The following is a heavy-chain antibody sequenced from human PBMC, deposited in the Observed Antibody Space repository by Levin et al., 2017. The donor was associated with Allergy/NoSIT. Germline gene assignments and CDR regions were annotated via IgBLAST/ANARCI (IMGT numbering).Heavy chain of an antibody. V-gene: IGHV1-18*01. Sequence: NPGESLKISCKTSGYTFTSYGINWVRQAPGQGLEWMGWISPYNGNTNYAQKFQGRVTLTTEKSTSTVYMDLRSLRSDETAIYYCARDYKYSSSSGFGYWGQGTLVTVSS. CDR3: ARDYKYSSSSGFGY. CDR2: ISPYNGNT. CDR1: GYTFTSYG. D-gene: IGHD6-6*01. J-gene: IGHJ4*02.